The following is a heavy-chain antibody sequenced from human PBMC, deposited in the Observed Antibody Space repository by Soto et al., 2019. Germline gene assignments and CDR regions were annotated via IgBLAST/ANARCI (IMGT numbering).Heavy chain of an antibody. J-gene: IGHJ6*02. Sequence: PGGSLRLSCVGSGFTFSSYWMGWVRQTPGKGLEWVATIKADGTEKYYVDSVKGRFTFSRDNAKTSVYLEMNSLRAEDTAVYYCVTAVRGYNANGDLWGQGTPVTVYS. CDR2: IKADGTEK. D-gene: IGHD5-12*01. CDR1: GFTFSSYW. CDR3: VTAVRGYNANGDL. V-gene: IGHV3-7*03.